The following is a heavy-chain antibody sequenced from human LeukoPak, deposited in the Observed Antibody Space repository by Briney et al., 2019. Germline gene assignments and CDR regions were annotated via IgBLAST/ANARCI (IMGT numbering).Heavy chain of an antibody. V-gene: IGHV4-34*01. CDR2: IYHSGST. CDR3: ARGLIYYHSETYYPPGDY. CDR1: GGSFSGYY. Sequence: PSETLSLTCAVYGGSFSGYYWSWIRQPPGKGLEWIGEIYHSGSTNYNPSLKSRVTMSVDMSKNQFSLKLTSVISADTAVYYCARGLIYYHSETYYPPGDYWGQGTLVTVSS. D-gene: IGHD3-10*01. J-gene: IGHJ4*02.